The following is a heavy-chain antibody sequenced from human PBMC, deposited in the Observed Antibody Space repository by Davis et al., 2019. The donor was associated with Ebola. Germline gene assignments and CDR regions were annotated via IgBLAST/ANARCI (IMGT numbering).Heavy chain of an antibody. CDR3: TITVAHFDY. V-gene: IGHV3-73*01. J-gene: IGHJ4*02. Sequence: GESLKISCAASGFTFSGSAMHWVRQASGKGLEWVGRIRSKANSYATAYAASVKGRFTISRDDSKNTAYLQMNSLKTEDTAVYYCTITVAHFDYWGQGTLVTVSS. CDR1: GFTFSGSA. CDR2: IRSKANSYAT. D-gene: IGHD4-23*01.